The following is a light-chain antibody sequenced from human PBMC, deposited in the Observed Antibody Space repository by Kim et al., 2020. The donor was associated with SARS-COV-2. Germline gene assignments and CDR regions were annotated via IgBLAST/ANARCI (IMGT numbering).Light chain of an antibody. Sequence: IVMTQSPATLSVSPGERVTLSCRASQSVKNNLAWYQQRPGQAPRLLIYGASTRATDISARFSGSGSGTEFTLTICSLQSEDLAVYYCQQYNDWPLLTFGGGTKVDIK. J-gene: IGKJ4*01. CDR1: QSVKNN. CDR3: QQYNDWPLLT. V-gene: IGKV3-15*01. CDR2: GAS.